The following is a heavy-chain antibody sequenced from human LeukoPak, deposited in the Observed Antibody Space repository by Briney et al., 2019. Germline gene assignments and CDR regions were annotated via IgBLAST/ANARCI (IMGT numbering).Heavy chain of an antibody. D-gene: IGHD2-2*01. V-gene: IGHV1-2*02. CDR1: GYTFTAYY. CDR2: INPNSGGT. CDR3: ARDGGYCSSTSCYAENSFDY. J-gene: IGHJ4*02. Sequence: ASVRVSCKASGYTFTAYYIHWVRQAPGQGLEGMGWINPNSGGTNYAQKFQGRVTVTRDTSISTAYLELSRLRSDDTALYYCARDGGYCSSTSCYAENSFDYWGQGTLVTVSS.